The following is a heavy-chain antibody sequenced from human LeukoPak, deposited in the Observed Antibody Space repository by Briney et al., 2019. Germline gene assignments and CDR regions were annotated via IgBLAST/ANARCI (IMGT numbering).Heavy chain of an antibody. Sequence: SETLSLTCAVDGGSFSGYYWSWIRQPPGKGLEWIGEINHSGSTNYNPSLKSRVTISVDTSKNRFSLKLSSVTAADTAVYYCARASGYSSSWYDFHWGQGTLVTVSS. V-gene: IGHV4-34*01. D-gene: IGHD6-13*01. J-gene: IGHJ4*02. CDR1: GGSFSGYY. CDR2: INHSGST. CDR3: ARASGYSSSWYDFH.